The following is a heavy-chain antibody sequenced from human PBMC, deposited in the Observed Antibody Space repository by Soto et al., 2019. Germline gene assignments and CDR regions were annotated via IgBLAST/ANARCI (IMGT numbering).Heavy chain of an antibody. Sequence: GGSLRLSCAASGFAFSSEWMHWVRQAPGKGLVWVSRIDPYDAGITYADSVKGRFTISRDNAKNTLYLRMNSLRAEDTAVYYCTSDTFGARDSWGQGTLVTVSS. V-gene: IGHV3-74*01. J-gene: IGHJ4*02. CDR2: IDPYDAGI. CDR1: GFAFSSEW. D-gene: IGHD2-15*01. CDR3: TSDTFGARDS.